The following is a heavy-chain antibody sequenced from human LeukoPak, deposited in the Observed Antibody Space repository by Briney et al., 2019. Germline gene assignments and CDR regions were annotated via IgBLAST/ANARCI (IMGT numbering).Heavy chain of an antibody. CDR1: GYTFTNNY. J-gene: IGHJ4*02. Sequence: ASVNVSCKASGYTFTNNYLHWVRQAPGQGLEWMGMIYPRDGSTSYAQNFQGRVTVTRDTSTTTVHMELRGLRSEDTAVYYCARDQEGFDYWDQGTVVTVSS. V-gene: IGHV1-46*01. CDR3: ARDQEGFDY. CDR2: IYPRDGST.